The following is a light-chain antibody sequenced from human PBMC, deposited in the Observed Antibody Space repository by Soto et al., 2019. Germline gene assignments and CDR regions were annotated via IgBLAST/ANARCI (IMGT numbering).Light chain of an antibody. CDR3: QQYGSS. Sequence: DIVLTQSPFTLSLSPVEIATLSCRASQSVSSSYLAWYQQKPGQAPRLLIYGASSRATGIPDRFSGSGSGTDFTLTISRLEPEDFAVYYCQQYGSSFGQGTRLEIK. CDR1: QSVSSSY. J-gene: IGKJ5*01. CDR2: GAS. V-gene: IGKV3-20*01.